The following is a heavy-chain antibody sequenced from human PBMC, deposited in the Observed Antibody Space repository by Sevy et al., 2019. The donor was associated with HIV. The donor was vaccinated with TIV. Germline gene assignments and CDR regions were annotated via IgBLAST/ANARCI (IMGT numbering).Heavy chain of an antibody. Sequence: SETLSLTCTVSGGSISSGGYCWSWIRQHPGKGLEWIGYIYYSGGTYYNPSLKSRVTISVDTSKNQLSLKLSSVTAADTALYYCARETTTNYFDYWGQGTLVTVSS. V-gene: IGHV4-31*03. J-gene: IGHJ4*02. D-gene: IGHD4-4*01. CDR3: ARETTTNYFDY. CDR1: GGSISSGGYC. CDR2: IYYSGGT.